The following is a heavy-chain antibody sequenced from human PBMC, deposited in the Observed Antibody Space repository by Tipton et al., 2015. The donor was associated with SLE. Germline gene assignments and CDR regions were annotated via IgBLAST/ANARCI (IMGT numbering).Heavy chain of an antibody. CDR3: ASLWFGTRGAFDI. J-gene: IGHJ3*02. Sequence: VQLVQSGGGLVQPGRSLRLSCAASGFTFDDYAMHWVRQAPGKGLEWVSGISWNSGSIGYADSVKGRFTISRDNAKNSLYLQMNSLRAEDTAVYYCASLWFGTRGAFDIWGQGTMVTVSS. CDR1: GFTFDDYA. D-gene: IGHD3-10*01. V-gene: IGHV3-9*01. CDR2: ISWNSGSI.